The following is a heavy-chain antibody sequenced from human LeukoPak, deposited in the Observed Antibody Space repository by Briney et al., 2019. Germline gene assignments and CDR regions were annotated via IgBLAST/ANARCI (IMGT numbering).Heavy chain of an antibody. V-gene: IGHV1-69*04. Sequence: GASVKVSCKASGYTFSSYDINWVRQAPGQGLEWMGRIIPILGIANYAQKFQGRVTITADKSTSTAYMELSSLRSEDTAVYYCGTSATAATDYYYYGMDVWGQGTTVTVSS. CDR2: IIPILGIA. CDR3: GTSATAATDYYYYGMDV. CDR1: GYTFSSYD. J-gene: IGHJ6*02. D-gene: IGHD2-15*01.